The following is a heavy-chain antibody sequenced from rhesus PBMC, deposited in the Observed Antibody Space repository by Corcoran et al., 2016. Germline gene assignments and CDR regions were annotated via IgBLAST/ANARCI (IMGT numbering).Heavy chain of an antibody. Sequence: QVQLVQSGAEIKQPGASVKLSCTASVYTFTSYYMHGLVQAPGQTLEWIGLISPYNGKKGYAQNFQGRVTITTDTSTSTGYMELSSLRSEDTAVYYCTRSEAAFFDYWGQGVLVTVSS. CDR2: ISPYNGKK. V-gene: IGHV1-1*01. CDR3: TRSEAAFFDY. J-gene: IGHJ4*01. CDR1: VYTFTSYY. D-gene: IGHD4-29*01.